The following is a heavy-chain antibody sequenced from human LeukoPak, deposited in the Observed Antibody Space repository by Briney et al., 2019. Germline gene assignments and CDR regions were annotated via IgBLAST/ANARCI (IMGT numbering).Heavy chain of an antibody. CDR1: SDPISSGGYY. Sequence: PSETLSLTCTVSSDPISSGGYYWSWIRQHPGKGLEWIGYIYYSGTTYYNPSLRTRVTISVGTSKNQFSLKLSSVTAADTAVYYCARTSGSYRHMYHFDCWGQGTLVTVSS. J-gene: IGHJ4*02. D-gene: IGHD3-10*01. CDR3: ARTSGSYRHMYHFDC. V-gene: IGHV4-31*03. CDR2: IYYSGTT.